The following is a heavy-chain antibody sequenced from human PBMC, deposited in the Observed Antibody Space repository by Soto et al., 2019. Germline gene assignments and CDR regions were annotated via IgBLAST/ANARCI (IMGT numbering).Heavy chain of an antibody. V-gene: IGHV3-7*01. CDR1: GFTFSSYW. J-gene: IGHJ4*02. D-gene: IGHD3-10*01. CDR3: ARVGATMVRGVITAFDY. CDR2: IKQDGSEK. Sequence: RRLSCAASGFTFSSYWMSWVRQAPGKGLEWVANIKQDGSEKYYVDSVKGRFTISRDNAKNSLYLQMNSLRAEDTAVYYCARVGATMVRGVITAFDYWGQGTLVTVSS.